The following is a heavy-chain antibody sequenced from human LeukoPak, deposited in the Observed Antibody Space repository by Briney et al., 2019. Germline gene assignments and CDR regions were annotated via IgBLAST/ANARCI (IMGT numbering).Heavy chain of an antibody. J-gene: IGHJ4*02. Sequence: ASVKVSCKASGGTFSSYSISWVRQAPGRGLEWMGRVVPTLNISNYAQKFQGRVTITADKSTSTAYMELTSLRSEDTAVYYCARNDHYGSGSYPNWGRGTLVTVSS. CDR3: ARNDHYGSGSYPN. D-gene: IGHD3-10*01. CDR2: VVPTLNIS. V-gene: IGHV1-69*02. CDR1: GGTFSSYS.